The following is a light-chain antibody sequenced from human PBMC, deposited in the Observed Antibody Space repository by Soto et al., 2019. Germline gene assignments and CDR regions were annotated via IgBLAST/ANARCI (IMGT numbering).Light chain of an antibody. CDR1: QSVSSY. CDR3: QQRSNWPPLT. CDR2: DAS. J-gene: IGKJ4*01. V-gene: IGKV3-11*01. Sequence: EIVLTQSPATLSLSPGERATLSCRASQSVSSYLAWYQQKPGQAPRLLIYDASNMATGIPARFSGSGSGTEFALTISSLEPEDFAVYYCQQRSNWPPLTFGGGTKVEIK.